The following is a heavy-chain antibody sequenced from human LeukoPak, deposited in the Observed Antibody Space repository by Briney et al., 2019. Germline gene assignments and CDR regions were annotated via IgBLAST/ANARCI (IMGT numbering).Heavy chain of an antibody. V-gene: IGHV3-23*01. CDR3: AKDLSVFQWDPLPRDY. D-gene: IGHD1-26*01. CDR1: AFTFSSYA. CDR2: ISGSVGST. Sequence: AESLRLSCPAYAFTFSSYAMSWVRQPPGKGLEWVSAISGSVGSTYYADSVKGRFTISRDNSKNTRYLQMNSLRAEDTAVYYCAKDLSVFQWDPLPRDYWGQGTLVTVSS. J-gene: IGHJ4*02.